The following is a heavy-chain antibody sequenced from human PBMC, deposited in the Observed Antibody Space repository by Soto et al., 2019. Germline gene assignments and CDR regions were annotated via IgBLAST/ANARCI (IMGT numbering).Heavy chain of an antibody. CDR3: AKRLGYCTSNCCSDAFDI. CDR1: GFAFSTYA. Sequence: QVQLVESGGGLVQPGGSLRLSCAASGFAFSTYAMHWVRQAPDKGLEWVAVISSDGGSKNYADSVKGRFTISRDNSMNTLYVQMNSLRAEDTTVYYCAKRLGYCTSNCCSDAFDIWGQGTMVTVSS. V-gene: IGHV3-30*04. CDR2: ISSDGGSK. D-gene: IGHD2-2*01. J-gene: IGHJ3*02.